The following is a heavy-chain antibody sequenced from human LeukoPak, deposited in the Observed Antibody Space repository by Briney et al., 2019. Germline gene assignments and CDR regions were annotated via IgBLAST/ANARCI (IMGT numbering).Heavy chain of an antibody. CDR3: AVATLLWFGELLDY. Sequence: GASVKVSCKASGYTFTSYGINWVRQAPGQGLEWMGWISAYNGNTNYAQKLQGRVTMTTDTSTSTAYMELRSLRSDDTAVYYCAVATLLWFGELLDYWGQGTLVTVSS. D-gene: IGHD3-10*01. V-gene: IGHV1-18*01. J-gene: IGHJ4*02. CDR2: ISAYNGNT. CDR1: GYTFTSYG.